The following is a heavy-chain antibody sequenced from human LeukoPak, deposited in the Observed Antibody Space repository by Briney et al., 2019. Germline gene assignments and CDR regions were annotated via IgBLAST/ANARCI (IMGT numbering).Heavy chain of an antibody. CDR1: GDSVSSNSAA. V-gene: IGHV6-1*01. CDR2: TYYRSKWCN. Sequence: SQTLSLTCAISGDSVSSNSAAWNWIRQSPSRGLEWLGRTYYRSKWCNDYAVSVKSRITINPDTSKNQFSLQLNSVTPEDTAVYYCARGYYYGSGSYYPWFDYWGQGTLVTVSS. J-gene: IGHJ4*02. CDR3: ARGYYYGSGSYYPWFDY. D-gene: IGHD3-10*01.